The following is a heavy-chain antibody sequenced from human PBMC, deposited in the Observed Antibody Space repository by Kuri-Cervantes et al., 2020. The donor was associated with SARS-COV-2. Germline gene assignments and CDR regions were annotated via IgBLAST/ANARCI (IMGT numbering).Heavy chain of an antibody. D-gene: IGHD7-27*01. CDR3: ARVTGDLGVGAFDI. J-gene: IGHJ3*02. V-gene: IGHV1-69*05. Sequence: SVKVSCKASGGTFSSYAISWVRQAPGQGLEWMGGIIPIFGTANYAQKFQGRATITTDESTSTAYMELSSLRSEDTAVYYCARVTGDLGVGAFDIWGQGTMVTVSS. CDR2: IIPIFGTA. CDR1: GGTFSSYA.